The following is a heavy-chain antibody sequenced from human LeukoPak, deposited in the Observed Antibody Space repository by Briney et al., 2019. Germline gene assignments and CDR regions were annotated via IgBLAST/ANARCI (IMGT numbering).Heavy chain of an antibody. CDR3: AETYYDFWSPNAFDI. CDR1: GFTFSSYA. V-gene: IGHV3-23*01. Sequence: GGSLRLSCAASGFTFSSYAMNWVRQAPGKGLEWVSAISCSGGSTYYADSVKGRFTISRDNSKNTLYLQMNSLRAEDTAVYYCAETYYDFWSPNAFDIWGQGTMVTVSS. D-gene: IGHD3-3*01. J-gene: IGHJ3*02. CDR2: ISCSGGST.